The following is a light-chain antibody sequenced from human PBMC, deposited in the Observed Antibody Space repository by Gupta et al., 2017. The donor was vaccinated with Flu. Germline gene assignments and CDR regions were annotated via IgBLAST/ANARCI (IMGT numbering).Light chain of an antibody. J-gene: IGLJ3*02. CDR1: SSNIGAGND. CDR2: GNT. CDR3: QYYDLSLIVV. Sequence: QSVLTQPPSVSGAPGQLVTISCAGSSSNIGAGNDVYWYQQPPGRAPKLLIGGNTNRPSGVPDRFSDSKSDNSASLTITGIQPEDEADYYCQYYDLSLIVVFGGGTKLTVL. V-gene: IGLV1-40*01.